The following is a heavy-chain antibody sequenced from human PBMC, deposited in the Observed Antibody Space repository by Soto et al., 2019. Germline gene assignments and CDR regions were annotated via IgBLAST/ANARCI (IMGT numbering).Heavy chain of an antibody. J-gene: IGHJ5*02. D-gene: IGHD2-15*01. CDR3: ARGRNIRPRAGYCSGGSCRPTPRYNWFDP. CDR1: GGSFSGYY. CDR2: INHSGST. Sequence: QVQLQQWGAGLLKPSETLSLTCAVYGGSFSGYYWSWIRQPPGKGLEWIGEINHSGSTNYNPSLKSRVTKAGDTSKDQLSLMRSSVTDADTAVYYCARGRNIRPRAGYCSGGSCRPTPRYNWFDPWGQGTLVTVSS. V-gene: IGHV4-34*01.